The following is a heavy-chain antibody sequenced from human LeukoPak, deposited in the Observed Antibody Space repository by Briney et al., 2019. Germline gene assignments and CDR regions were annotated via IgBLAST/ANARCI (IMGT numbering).Heavy chain of an antibody. Sequence: PGGSLRLSCAASGFTFSDYYMSWIRQAPGKGLEWVSYISSSGSTIYYADSVKGRFTISRDNAKSSLYLQMNSLRAEDTAVYYCASSNYGSGKRYYGMDVWGQGTTVTVSS. CDR1: GFTFSDYY. D-gene: IGHD3-10*01. J-gene: IGHJ6*02. CDR3: ASSNYGSGKRYYGMDV. CDR2: ISSSGSTI. V-gene: IGHV3-11*01.